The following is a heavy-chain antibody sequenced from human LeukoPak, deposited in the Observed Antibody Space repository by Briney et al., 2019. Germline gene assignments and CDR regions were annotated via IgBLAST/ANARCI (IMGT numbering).Heavy chain of an antibody. CDR1: GFTVSSDY. V-gene: IGHV3-53*01. Sequence: GGSLRLSCAASGFTVSSDYMSWVRQAPGKGLEWVSVIYSGGSTYYADSVKGRFTISRDNSKNTLYLQMNSLRAEDTAVYYCARGGQPRGARFDYWGQGTLVTVSS. CDR3: ARGGQPRGARFDY. D-gene: IGHD3-16*01. CDR2: IYSGGST. J-gene: IGHJ4*02.